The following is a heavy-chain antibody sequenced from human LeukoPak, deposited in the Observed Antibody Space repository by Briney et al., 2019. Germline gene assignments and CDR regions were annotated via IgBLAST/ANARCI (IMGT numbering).Heavy chain of an antibody. D-gene: IGHD3-10*01. CDR3: ARALPTADIWFGELPDY. V-gene: IGHV4-59*12. CDR1: GGSISSYY. J-gene: IGHJ4*02. CDR2: IYHSGST. Sequence: NPSETLSLTCTVSGGSISSYYWSWIRQPPGKGLEWIGSIYHSGSTYYNPSLKSRVTIAVETSKNQFSLKLSSVTAADTAVYYCARALPTADIWFGELPDYWGQGTLVTVSS.